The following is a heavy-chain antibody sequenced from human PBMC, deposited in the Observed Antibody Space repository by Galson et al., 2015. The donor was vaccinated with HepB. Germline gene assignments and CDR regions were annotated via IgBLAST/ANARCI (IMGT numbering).Heavy chain of an antibody. J-gene: IGHJ6*02. V-gene: IGHV1-69*04. D-gene: IGHD1-26*01. CDR2: IVPVLDVA. CDR1: GGTFSSYA. Sequence: SCKASGGTFSSYAISWLRQAPGQGLECMGRIVPVLDVANYAQSFQGRVTITADKSTNTAYMELSRLRSEDTAVYYCARARDAGTYLYYYYGMDVWGQGTTVTVSS. CDR3: ARARDAGTYLYYYYGMDV.